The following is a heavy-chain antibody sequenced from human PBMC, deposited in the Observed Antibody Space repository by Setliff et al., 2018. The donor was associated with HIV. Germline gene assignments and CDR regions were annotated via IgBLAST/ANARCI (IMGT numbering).Heavy chain of an antibody. CDR1: GYTLTDFY. V-gene: IGHV1-69*13. Sequence: SVKVSCKASGYTLTDFYIHWVRQAPGQGLEWMGWITPIFSTSNYAQRFQGRVTITADESTSTAYMELYNLRSEDTAMYYCTRGRGIIGALVYWGQGTLVTVSS. J-gene: IGHJ4*02. CDR2: ITPIFSTS. CDR3: TRGRGIIGALVY. D-gene: IGHD2-21*01.